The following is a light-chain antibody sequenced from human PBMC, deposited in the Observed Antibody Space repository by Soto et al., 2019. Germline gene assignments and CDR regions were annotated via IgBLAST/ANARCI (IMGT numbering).Light chain of an antibody. J-gene: IGKJ2*01. Sequence: DIQMTQSPSTLSASVEDRVTITCRASQSISSWLAWYQQKPGKAPKLLIYKASSLESGVPSRFSGSGSGTEFTLTISSLQPDDFATYYCQQYNSYSLYTFGQGTKLEIK. V-gene: IGKV1-5*03. CDR2: KAS. CDR1: QSISSW. CDR3: QQYNSYSLYT.